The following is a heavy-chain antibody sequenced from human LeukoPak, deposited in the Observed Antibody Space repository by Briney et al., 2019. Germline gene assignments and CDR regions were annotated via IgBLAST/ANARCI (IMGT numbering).Heavy chain of an antibody. D-gene: IGHD6-19*01. V-gene: IGHV1-8*02. Sequence: ASVKVSCKASGGTFSSYAISWVRQAPGQGLEWMGWMNPNSGNTGYAQKFQGRVTMTRNTSISTAYMELSSLRSEDTAVYYCARGPSSGWNYYYYYMDVWGKGATVTVSS. CDR2: MNPNSGNT. CDR1: GGTFSSYA. J-gene: IGHJ6*03. CDR3: ARGPSSGWNYYYYYMDV.